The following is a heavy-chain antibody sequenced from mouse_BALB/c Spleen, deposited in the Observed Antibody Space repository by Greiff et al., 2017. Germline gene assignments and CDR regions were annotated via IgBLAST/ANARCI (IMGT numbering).Heavy chain of an antibody. CDR1: GFAFSSYD. J-gene: IGHJ2*01. D-gene: IGHD1-2*01. Sequence: EVQGVESGGGLVKPGGSLKLSCAASGFAFSSYDMSWVRQTPEKRLEWVAYISSGGGSTYYPDTVKGRFTISRDNAKNTLYLQMSSLKSEDTAMYYCASFHYFFDYWGQGTTLTVSS. CDR3: ASFHYFFDY. V-gene: IGHV5-12-1*01. CDR2: ISSGGGST.